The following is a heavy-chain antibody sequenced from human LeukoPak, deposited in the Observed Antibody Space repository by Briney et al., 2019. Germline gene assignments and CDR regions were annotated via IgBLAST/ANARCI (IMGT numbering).Heavy chain of an antibody. CDR3: SRRFDS. Sequence: GGSVRLPCAASGFVVSNYDMNWVRQAPGKGLEWVSYISSSGNSIYYADSVKGRFTVSRDNVKNSLYLQMHSLRAEDTAIYYCSRRFDSWGQGTLVTVSS. CDR2: ISSSGNSI. V-gene: IGHV3-48*03. J-gene: IGHJ4*02. CDR1: GFVVSNYD.